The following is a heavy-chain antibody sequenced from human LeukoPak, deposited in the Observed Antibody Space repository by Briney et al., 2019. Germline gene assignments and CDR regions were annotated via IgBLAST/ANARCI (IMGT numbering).Heavy chain of an antibody. V-gene: IGHV4-30-2*01. Sequence: SSETLSLTCAVSGGSISSGGYSWSWIRQPPGKGLEWIGYIYHSGSTYYNPSLKSRVTISVDRSKNQFSLKLSSVTAADTAVYYCARALYRSSTSCSYFDYWGQGTLVTVSS. J-gene: IGHJ4*02. D-gene: IGHD2-2*01. CDR1: GGSISSGGYS. CDR3: ARALYRSSTSCSYFDY. CDR2: IYHSGST.